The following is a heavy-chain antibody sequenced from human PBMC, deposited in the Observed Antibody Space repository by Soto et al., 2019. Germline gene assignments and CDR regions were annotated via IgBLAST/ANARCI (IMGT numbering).Heavy chain of an antibody. D-gene: IGHD1-1*01. V-gene: IGHV4-4*07. CDR2: IYATGTT. CDR1: GASISGFY. CDR3: VRDGTKTLRDWFDP. J-gene: IGHJ5*02. Sequence: QVQLQESGPGLVKPSETLSLTCTVSGASISGFYCSWIRKPAGKGLEWIGRIYATGTTDYNPSLKSRVMMSVDTSKKQFSLKLRCVTAADTAVYYCVRDGTKTLRDWFDPWGQGMSVTVSS.